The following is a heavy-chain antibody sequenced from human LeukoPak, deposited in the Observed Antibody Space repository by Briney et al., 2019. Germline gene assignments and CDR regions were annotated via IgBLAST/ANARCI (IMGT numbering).Heavy chain of an antibody. CDR3: ARDESITMVREQSDY. CDR2: ITSSSSNI. D-gene: IGHD3-10*01. Sequence: PGGSLRLSCAASGFTFSSYSMSWVRQAPGKGLEWVSSITSSSSNIHYADSVKGRFTISRDNSKNTLYLQMNSLRAEDTAVYYCARDESITMVREQSDYWGQGTLVTVSS. J-gene: IGHJ4*02. V-gene: IGHV3-21*01. CDR1: GFTFSSYS.